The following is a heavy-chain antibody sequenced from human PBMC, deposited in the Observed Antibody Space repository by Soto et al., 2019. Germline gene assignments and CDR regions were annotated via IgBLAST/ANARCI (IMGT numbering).Heavy chain of an antibody. CDR3: ARFLVRSSWLYYGMDV. J-gene: IGHJ6*02. CDR1: GFTFSDYY. D-gene: IGHD6-13*01. Sequence: PGGSLRLSCAASGFTFSDYYMSWIRQARGKGLEWVSYISSSSSYTNYADSVKGRFTISRDNAKNSLYLQMNSLRAEDTAVYYCARFLVRSSWLYYGMDVWGQGTTVTVSS. V-gene: IGHV3-11*06. CDR2: ISSSSSYT.